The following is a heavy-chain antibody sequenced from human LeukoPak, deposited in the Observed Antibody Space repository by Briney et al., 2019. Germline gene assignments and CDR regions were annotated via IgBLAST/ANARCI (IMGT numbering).Heavy chain of an antibody. D-gene: IGHD1-1*01. CDR3: ATDEAATGRLDY. CDR1: GFNFRNYW. J-gene: IGHJ4*02. V-gene: IGHV3-74*01. CDR2: INSDGSST. Sequence: GGSLRLSCAASGFNFRNYWMHWVSQAPGKGLVWVSRINSDGSSTSYADSVKGRFTISRDNAENTLYLQINSLRAEDTAVYYCATDEAATGRLDYWGQGTLVTDSS.